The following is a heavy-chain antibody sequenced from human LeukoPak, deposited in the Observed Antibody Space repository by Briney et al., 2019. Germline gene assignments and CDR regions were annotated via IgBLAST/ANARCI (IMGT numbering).Heavy chain of an antibody. CDR2: ISGSGGST. CDR3: AKEFFDGDYVNWFDP. D-gene: IGHD4-17*01. CDR1: GFTFSSYA. J-gene: IGHJ5*02. V-gene: IGHV3-23*01. Sequence: PGGSLRLSCAASGFTFSSYAMSWVRQAPGKGLEWVSAISGSGGSTYYADSVKGRFIISRDNSKNTLYLQMNSLRAEDTAVYYCAKEFFDGDYVNWFDPWGQGTLVTVSS.